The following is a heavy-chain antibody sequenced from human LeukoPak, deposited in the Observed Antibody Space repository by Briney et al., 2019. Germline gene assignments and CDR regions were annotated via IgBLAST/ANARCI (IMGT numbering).Heavy chain of an antibody. J-gene: IGHJ5*02. Sequence: SETLSLTCTVSGGSISTYLWTWIRQFPGKGLEWIGYIYYTGTTSYNPSLKSRVTISVDTSKNQFSLSLSSVTAADTAVYYCARYHQPSGPNWLDRWGQGTLVTVSS. CDR3: ARYHQPSGPNWLDR. CDR2: IYYTGTT. CDR1: GGSISTYL. D-gene: IGHD2-15*01. V-gene: IGHV4-59*01.